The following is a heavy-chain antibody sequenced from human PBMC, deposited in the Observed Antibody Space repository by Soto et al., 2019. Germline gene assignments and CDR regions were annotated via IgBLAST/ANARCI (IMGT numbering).Heavy chain of an antibody. J-gene: IGHJ4*02. CDR3: ARGGRISGVY. Sequence: APAEASSEASGFSFNSNSSYWVRQATGQGLEWMGWMNPNSGNTGYAQKFQGRVTMTRNTSISTAYMELSSLRSEDTAVYYCARGGRISGVYWGQGTLVTVSS. CDR2: MNPNSGNT. V-gene: IGHV1-8*01. D-gene: IGHD1-26*01. CDR1: GFSFNSNS.